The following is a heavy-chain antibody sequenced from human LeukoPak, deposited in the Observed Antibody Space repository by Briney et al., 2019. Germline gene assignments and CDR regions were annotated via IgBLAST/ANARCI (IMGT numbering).Heavy chain of an antibody. CDR2: IIPIFGTA. CDR3: ARDMRLVHDYGDYVS. J-gene: IGHJ4*02. CDR1: GGTFSSYA. Sequence: ASVKVSCEASGGTFSSYAISWVRQAPGQGLEWMGGIIPIFGTANYAQKFQGRVTITADESTSTAYMELSSLRSEDTAVYYCARDMRLVHDYGDYVSWGQGTLVTVSS. D-gene: IGHD4-17*01. V-gene: IGHV1-69*13.